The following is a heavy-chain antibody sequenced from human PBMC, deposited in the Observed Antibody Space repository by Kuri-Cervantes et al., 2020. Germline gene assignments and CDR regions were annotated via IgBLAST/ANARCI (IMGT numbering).Heavy chain of an antibody. CDR1: GFTFSRYG. V-gene: IGHV3-23*01. Sequence: GGSLRLSSAASGFTFSRYGMNWVRQAPGKGLEWVSAISGSGGSTYYADSVKGRFTISRDNSKNTLYLQMNSPRAEDTSVYYCAREPNSPSIDYWGQGTLVTVSS. CDR3: AREPNSPSIDY. CDR2: ISGSGGST. J-gene: IGHJ4*02. D-gene: IGHD2-21*01.